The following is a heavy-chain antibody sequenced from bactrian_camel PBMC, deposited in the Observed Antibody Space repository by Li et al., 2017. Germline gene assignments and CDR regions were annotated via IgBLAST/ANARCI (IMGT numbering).Heavy chain of an antibody. Sequence: VQLVESGGGSVQAGGSLRLSCAASGFTFSSSDMTWVRQAPGKGLEWVSAIYRDGSKTYYADSMKGRFTISRGNAKNTVYLQLNSLKLRTWPCITVREGITLAAMTGARGPRSPSP. D-gene: IGHD4*01. CDR3: REGITLAAMT. CDR1: GFTFSSSD. CDR2: IYRDGSKT. J-gene: IGHJ4*01. V-gene: IGHV3S40*01.